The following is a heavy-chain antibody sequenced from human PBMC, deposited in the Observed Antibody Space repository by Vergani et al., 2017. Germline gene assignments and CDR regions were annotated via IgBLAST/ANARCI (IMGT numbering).Heavy chain of an antibody. J-gene: IGHJ4*02. Sequence: EVQLLESGGGLVQPGGSLRLSCAASGFTFSSYAMSWVRQAPGEGLEWVSSISGSGGSTYYADSVKGRFTISRDNSKNTLYLQMNSLRAEDTAVYYCAKDWGGNRYYFDYWGQGTLVTVSS. D-gene: IGHD3-16*01. CDR1: GFTFSSYA. V-gene: IGHV3-23*01. CDR3: AKDWGGNRYYFDY. CDR2: ISGSGGST.